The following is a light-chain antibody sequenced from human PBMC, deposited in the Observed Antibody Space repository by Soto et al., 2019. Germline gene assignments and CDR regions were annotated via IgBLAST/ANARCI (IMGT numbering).Light chain of an antibody. CDR2: DVS. V-gene: IGLV2-14*01. J-gene: IGLJ1*01. CDR1: SSDVGAYNW. Sequence: QSVLTQPASVSGSAGLSIAISCIGASSDVGAYNWVSWYQQYPGKVPKLIIYDVSNRPSGVSNRFSGSKSGNTASLTISGLQAEDEPDYYCCSYTTTDIYVFGAGTKLTV. CDR3: CSYTTTDIYV.